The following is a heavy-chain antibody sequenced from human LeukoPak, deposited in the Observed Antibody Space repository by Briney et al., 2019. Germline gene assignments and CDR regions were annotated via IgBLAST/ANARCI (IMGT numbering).Heavy chain of an antibody. V-gene: IGHV4-59*01. CDR2: IDYSGST. J-gene: IGHJ4*02. CDR1: GGSIGTDY. Sequence: PSETLSLTCTVSGGSIGTDYWSWIRQPPGKGLEWIGYIDYSGSTNYNPSLKSRVTISVDTSKKQFSLKLSSVTAADTAVYYCARWSGYYFYWGQGTLVTVSS. CDR3: ARWSGYYFY. D-gene: IGHD3-3*01.